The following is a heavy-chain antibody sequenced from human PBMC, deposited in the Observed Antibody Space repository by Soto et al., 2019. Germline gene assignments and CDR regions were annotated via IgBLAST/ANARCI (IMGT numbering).Heavy chain of an antibody. D-gene: IGHD1-1*01. V-gene: IGHV3-30-3*01. Sequence: QVQLVESGGGVVQPGRSLRLSCAASRFTFSSYAMHWVRQAPGKGLEWEAVISYDGSNKYYADSVKGRFTISRDNSKNTLYLQMNSLRAEDTAVYYCAKVWGGTTSYYGMDVWGQGTTVTVSS. CDR1: RFTFSSYA. J-gene: IGHJ6*02. CDR3: AKVWGGTTSYYGMDV. CDR2: ISYDGSNK.